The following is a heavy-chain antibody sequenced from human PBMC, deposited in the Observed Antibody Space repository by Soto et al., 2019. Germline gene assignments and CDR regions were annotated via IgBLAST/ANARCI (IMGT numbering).Heavy chain of an antibody. CDR2: IFPGDSDT. V-gene: IGHV5-51*01. CDR1: GDSFTSYW. CDR3: ARHESGYCSSTSCPDLPYYYYGMDV. J-gene: IGHJ6*02. D-gene: IGHD2-2*01. Sequence: PGEFLKISCKGSGDSFTSYWIGWVRQMPGKGLEWMGIIFPGDSDTRYSPSFQGQVTISADKSISTAYLQWSSLKASDTAMYYCARHESGYCSSTSCPDLPYYYYGMDVWGQGTTVTVSS.